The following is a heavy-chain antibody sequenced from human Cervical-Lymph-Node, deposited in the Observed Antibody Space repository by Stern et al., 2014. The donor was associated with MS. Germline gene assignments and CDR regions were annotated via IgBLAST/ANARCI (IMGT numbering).Heavy chain of an antibody. CDR3: ARGDSEAPIYYFDY. Sequence: MQLVESGAEVKKPGSSVKVSCQTSGGTFNTFAIGWVRQAPGQGLEWMGGITPLVDATNYAQKFQGRLTITADESTRTVYMELSSLRFDDTAMYYCARGDSEAPIYYFDYWGQGTLVTVSS. D-gene: IGHD2-21*01. CDR1: GGTFNTFA. V-gene: IGHV1-69*01. CDR2: ITPLVDAT. J-gene: IGHJ4*02.